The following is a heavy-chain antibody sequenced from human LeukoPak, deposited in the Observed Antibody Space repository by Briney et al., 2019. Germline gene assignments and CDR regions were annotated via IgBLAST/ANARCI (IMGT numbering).Heavy chain of an antibody. Sequence: PSGTLSLTCAVSGGSISSSNWWSWVRQPPGKGLEWIGEIYHSGSTNYNPSLKSRVTISVDTSKNQFSLKLSSVTAADTAVYYCARVGSGAAAGTIDYWGQGTLVTVSS. CDR2: IYHSGST. V-gene: IGHV4-4*02. CDR1: GGSISSSNW. J-gene: IGHJ4*02. CDR3: ARVGSGAAAGTIDY. D-gene: IGHD6-13*01.